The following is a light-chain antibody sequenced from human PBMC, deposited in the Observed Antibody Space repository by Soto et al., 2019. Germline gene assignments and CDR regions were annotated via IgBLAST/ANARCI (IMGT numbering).Light chain of an antibody. CDR1: QSVSSN. CDR2: GAS. J-gene: IGKJ1*01. CDR3: HQRQSWPRT. Sequence: EIVMTLSPATLSVSPGERVTLSCRASQSVSSNLAWYQQKPGQAPRLLIYGASTRATGIPVRISGSGSGTEFTLTISSLQSEDFAVYYCHQRQSWPRTFGQGTKVDI. V-gene: IGKV3D-15*01.